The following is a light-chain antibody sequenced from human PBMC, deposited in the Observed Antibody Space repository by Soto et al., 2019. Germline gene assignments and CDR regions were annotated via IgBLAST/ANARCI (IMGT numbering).Light chain of an antibody. Sequence: QSALTQPASVSGSPGQSITISCTGTRSDVGGYNYVSWYQQNPGKAPKVIIYDVSNRPSGVSNRFSGSKSGNTASLTISGLQAEDEADYYCFSYTSSSARVFGGGTKLTVL. J-gene: IGLJ3*02. V-gene: IGLV2-14*01. CDR1: RSDVGGYNY. CDR3: FSYTSSSARV. CDR2: DVS.